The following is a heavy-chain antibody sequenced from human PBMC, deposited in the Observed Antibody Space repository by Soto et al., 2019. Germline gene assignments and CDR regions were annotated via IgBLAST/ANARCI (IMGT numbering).Heavy chain of an antibody. CDR1: GYTFSSYG. V-gene: IGHV3-30*18. Sequence: QVQLVESGGGVVQPGRSLRLSCAASGYTFSSYGMHWVRQAPGKGLEWVAVISYDGSNKYYADSVKGRFTISRDNSKNTLYLQMNSLRAEDTAVYYCANSGYSYGTDPAFDIWGQGTMVTVSS. D-gene: IGHD5-18*01. J-gene: IGHJ3*02. CDR3: ANSGYSYGTDPAFDI. CDR2: ISYDGSNK.